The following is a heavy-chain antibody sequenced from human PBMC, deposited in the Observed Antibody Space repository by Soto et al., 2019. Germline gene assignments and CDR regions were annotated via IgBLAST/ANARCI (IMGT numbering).Heavy chain of an antibody. V-gene: IGHV4-59*01. D-gene: IGHD3-22*01. CDR2: IYYNGIT. J-gene: IGHJ4*02. CDR3: ARGRRYYYDNTGPFYFEN. Sequence: SETLSLTCTVSGGSISNYYWSWIRQPPGNELEWIAYIYYNGITNYNPSLKSRVTISVDTSKNQFSLTLTSVTAADTAVYYCARGRRYYYDNTGPFYFENWGQGTLVTVSS. CDR1: GGSISNYY.